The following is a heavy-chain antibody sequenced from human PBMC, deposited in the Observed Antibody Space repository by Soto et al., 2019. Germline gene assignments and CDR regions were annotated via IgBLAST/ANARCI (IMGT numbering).Heavy chain of an antibody. CDR1: GFTVSSYG. J-gene: IGHJ4*02. Sequence: PGGSLRLACAASGFTVSSYGMHGVRQAPGKGLEWVAVISYDGSNKYYADSVKGRFTISRDNSKNTLYLQMNSLRAEDTAVYFCAKEHSSGYHYLDHWGQGTLVTAPQ. V-gene: IGHV3-30*18. CDR3: AKEHSSGYHYLDH. D-gene: IGHD3-22*01. CDR2: ISYDGSNK.